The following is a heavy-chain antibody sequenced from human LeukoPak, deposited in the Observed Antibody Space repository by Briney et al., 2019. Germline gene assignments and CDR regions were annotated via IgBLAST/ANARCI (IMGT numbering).Heavy chain of an antibody. CDR3: AKSGGYSYGYSDY. CDR1: GFTFSSYG. J-gene: IGHJ4*02. D-gene: IGHD5-18*01. V-gene: IGHV3-30*18. Sequence: GGSLRLSCAASGFTFSSYGMHWVRQAPGKGLEWVAVISYDGSNKYYADSVKGRFTISRDNSKNTLYLQMNSLRAEDTAVYYCAKSGGYSYGYSDYWGQGTLVTVSS. CDR2: ISYDGSNK.